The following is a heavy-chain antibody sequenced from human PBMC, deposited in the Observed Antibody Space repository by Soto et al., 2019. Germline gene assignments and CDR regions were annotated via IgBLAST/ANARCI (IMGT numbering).Heavy chain of an antibody. CDR1: GFTFDDYA. CDR2: ISWNSGSI. D-gene: IGHD6-19*01. V-gene: IGHV3-9*01. Sequence: PGGSLRLSCAASGFTFDDYAMHWVRQAPGKGLEWVSGISWNSGSIGYADSVKGRFTISRDNAKNPLYLQMNSLRAEDTALYYCAKAAVAGTILYGMDVWGQGTTVTVSS. J-gene: IGHJ6*02. CDR3: AKAAVAGTILYGMDV.